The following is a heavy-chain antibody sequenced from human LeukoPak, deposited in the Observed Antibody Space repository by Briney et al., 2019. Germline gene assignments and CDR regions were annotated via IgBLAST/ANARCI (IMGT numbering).Heavy chain of an antibody. CDR2: ISERGGST. V-gene: IGHV3-23*01. CDR1: GITLSNYG. CDR3: AKGSWGSGWYELDY. J-gene: IGHJ4*02. D-gene: IGHD6-19*01. Sequence: GGSLRLSCVVSGITLSNYGMSWVRQAPGKGLEWVSGISERGGSTNYADSVKGRFTISRDNSKNTLYLQMNSLRAEDTAVYYCAKGSWGSGWYELDYWGQGTLVTVSS.